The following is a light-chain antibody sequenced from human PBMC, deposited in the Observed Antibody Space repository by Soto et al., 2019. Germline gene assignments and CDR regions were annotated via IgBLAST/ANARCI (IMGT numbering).Light chain of an antibody. J-gene: IGKJ5*01. CDR2: GAS. Sequence: DIQMTQSPSAMPASVGDRVTITCRASQGIHKYLAWFQQKPGKVPKRLIYGASSLQSGVPSRFSGSGSGTEFTLTISSLQPEDFATYYCLQHNFYPPTFGQGTRLEIK. CDR3: LQHNFYPPT. CDR1: QGIHKY. V-gene: IGKV1-17*03.